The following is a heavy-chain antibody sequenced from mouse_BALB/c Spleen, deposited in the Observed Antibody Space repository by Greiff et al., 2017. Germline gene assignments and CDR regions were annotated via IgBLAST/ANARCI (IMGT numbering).Heavy chain of an antibody. CDR2: IDPANGNT. Sequence: VQLQQSGAELVKPGASVKLSCTASGFNIKDTYMHWVKQRPEQGLEWIGRIDPANGNTKYDPKFQGKATITADTSSNTAYLQLSSLTSEDTAVYYCATATTFDYWGQGTTLTVSS. CDR3: ATATTFDY. J-gene: IGHJ2*01. V-gene: IGHV14-3*02. D-gene: IGHD2-12*01. CDR1: GFNIKDTY.